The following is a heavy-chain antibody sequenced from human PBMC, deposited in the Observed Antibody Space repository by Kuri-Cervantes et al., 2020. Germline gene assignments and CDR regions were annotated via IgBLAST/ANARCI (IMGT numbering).Heavy chain of an antibody. V-gene: IGHV3-53*01. J-gene: IGHJ6*02. CDR2: IYSGGST. CDR1: GFTFSSYA. D-gene: IGHD2-2*01. Sequence: GGSLRLSCAASGFTFSSYAMSWVRQAPEKGLEWVSVIYSGGSTYYADSVKGRFTISRDNSKNTLYLQMNSLRAEDTAVYYCARNLVVVPADAYYYYGMDVWGQGTTVTVSS. CDR3: ARNLVVVPADAYYYYGMDV.